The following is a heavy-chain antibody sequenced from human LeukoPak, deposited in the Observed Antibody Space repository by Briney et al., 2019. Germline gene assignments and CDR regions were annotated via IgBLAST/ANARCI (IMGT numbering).Heavy chain of an antibody. CDR3: AHYGDYRFLYYFDH. CDR1: GFSLNTPGVG. Sequence: VSGPTLVNPTQTLTLTCTFSGFSLNTPGVGVGWIRQPPGKALEWLALIYWNSDNRYSPSLRSRLTITKDSPKSQVVLTMTKMDPVDTATYYCAHYGDYRFLYYFDHWGQGTLVTVSS. D-gene: IGHD4-17*01. CDR2: IYWNSDN. V-gene: IGHV2-5*01. J-gene: IGHJ4*02.